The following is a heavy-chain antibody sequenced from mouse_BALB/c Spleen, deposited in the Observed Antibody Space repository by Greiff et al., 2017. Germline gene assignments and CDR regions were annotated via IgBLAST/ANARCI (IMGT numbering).Heavy chain of an antibody. CDR2: ISNGGGST. J-gene: IGHJ3*01. CDR1: GFTFSSYT. CDR3: ARPLSTMITTRMFAY. Sequence: DVKLVESGGGLVQPGGSLKLSCAASGFTFSSYTMSWVRQTPEKRLEWVAYISNGGGSTYYPDTVKGRFTISRDNAKNTLYLQMSSLKSEDTAMYYCARPLSTMITTRMFAYWGQGTLVTVSA. D-gene: IGHD2-4*01. V-gene: IGHV5-12-2*01.